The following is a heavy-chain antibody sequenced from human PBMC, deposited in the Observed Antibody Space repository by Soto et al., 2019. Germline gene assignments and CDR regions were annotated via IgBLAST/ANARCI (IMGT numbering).Heavy chain of an antibody. V-gene: IGHV1-69*06. J-gene: IGHJ6*02. CDR2: IIPIFGTA. D-gene: IGHD3-3*01. Sequence: SVKVSCKASGGTFSSYAISWVRQAPGQGLEWMGGIIPIFGTANYAQKFQGRVTITADKSTGTAYMELSSLRSEDTAVYYCARASTNSLEHTGYYYYYGMDVWGQGTTVTVSS. CDR1: GGTFSSYA. CDR3: ARASTNSLEHTGYYYYYGMDV.